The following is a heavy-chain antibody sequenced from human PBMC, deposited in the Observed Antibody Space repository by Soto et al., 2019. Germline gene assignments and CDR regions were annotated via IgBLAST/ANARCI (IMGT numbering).Heavy chain of an antibody. J-gene: IGHJ4*02. CDR3: ATLTKYDILTGFYPC. V-gene: IGHV3-66*01. Sequence: EVQLVESGGGLVQPGGSLRLSCAASGFTVNSNYMSWVRQAPGKGLEWVSVIYSDGSTYYADSVKVRFIISRDNSNNTLYFQMNSLRAEDTAVYYCATLTKYDILTGFYPCWGQGTLVSVSS. CDR1: GFTVNSNY. CDR2: IYSDGST. D-gene: IGHD3-9*01.